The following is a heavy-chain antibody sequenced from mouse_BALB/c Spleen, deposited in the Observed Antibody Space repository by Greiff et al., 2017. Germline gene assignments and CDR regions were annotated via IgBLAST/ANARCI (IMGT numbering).Heavy chain of an antibody. V-gene: IGHV1-67*01. D-gene: IGHD2-1*01. CDR3: ARSLYYGKGGFAY. CDR1: GYTFTDYA. CDR2: ISIYYDNT. J-gene: IGHJ3*01. Sequence: VQLKESGPELVRPGESVKISCKGSGYTFTDYAMHWVKQSHAKSLEWIGVISIYYDNTNYNQKFKGKATMTVDKSSSTAYMELARLTSEDSAIYYCARSLYYGKGGFAYWGQGTLVTVSA.